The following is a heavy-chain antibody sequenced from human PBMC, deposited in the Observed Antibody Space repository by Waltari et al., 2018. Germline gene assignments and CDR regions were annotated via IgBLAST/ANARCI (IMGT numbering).Heavy chain of an antibody. J-gene: IGHJ5*02. CDR1: GASISSSRYY. D-gene: IGHD2-8*02. Sequence: QVQLQESGPGLVKPSQTLSLTCTVSGASISSSRYYWSWVRQSPGRGLEWIGYIYYGGSTSDNPSIKTRVSISVDTSNNQLSLKLSSVTAADTAIYYCARAKSYCTGGTCYISPSWFDPWGQGTLVTVSS. CDR2: IYYGGST. V-gene: IGHV4-30-4*01. CDR3: ARAKSYCTGGTCYISPSWFDP.